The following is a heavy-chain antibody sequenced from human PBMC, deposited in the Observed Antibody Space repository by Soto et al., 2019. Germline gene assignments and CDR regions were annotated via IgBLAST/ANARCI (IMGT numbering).Heavy chain of an antibody. Sequence: QVQLVESGGGVVQPGKSLRLSCAASGFTFSTYGIHWVRQAPGKGLEWVALISYDGGSKYYRDSVKGRFIISRDNSHNTVSLQMNSLRADDTAVYFCAKEQLAMTVVVADYFDSWGQGTLVTVSS. CDR2: ISYDGGSK. CDR1: GFTFSTYG. D-gene: IGHD3-22*01. V-gene: IGHV3-30*18. J-gene: IGHJ4*02. CDR3: AKEQLAMTVVVADYFDS.